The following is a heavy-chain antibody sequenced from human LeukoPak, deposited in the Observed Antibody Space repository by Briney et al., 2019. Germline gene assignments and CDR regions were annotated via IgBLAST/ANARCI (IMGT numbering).Heavy chain of an antibody. J-gene: IGHJ3*02. CDR1: GFTFSTYA. CDR3: AREHGTSSHAFDI. CDR2: ISGSGGST. Sequence: GGSLRLSCAASGFTFSTYAMSWVRQAPGKGLEWVSVISGSGGSTYYADSVKGRFTISRDNSKNTLYLQMNSLRAEDTAAYYCAREHGTSSHAFDIWGQGTMVTVSS. D-gene: IGHD6-6*01. V-gene: IGHV3-23*01.